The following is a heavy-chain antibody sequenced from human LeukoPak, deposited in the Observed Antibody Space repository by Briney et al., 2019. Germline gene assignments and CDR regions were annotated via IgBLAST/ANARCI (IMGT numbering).Heavy chain of an antibody. Sequence: GGSLRLSCAASGFTFSSYALSWVRQAPGKGLEWVSAISGSGDRTYYADSVKGRFTISRDNSKNTLYLQMSSLRAEDTAVYYCAKDLDYDFWSGYRDYYYYGMDVWGQGTTVTVSS. CDR1: GFTFSSYA. J-gene: IGHJ6*02. D-gene: IGHD3-3*01. V-gene: IGHV3-23*01. CDR3: AKDLDYDFWSGYRDYYYYGMDV. CDR2: ISGSGDRT.